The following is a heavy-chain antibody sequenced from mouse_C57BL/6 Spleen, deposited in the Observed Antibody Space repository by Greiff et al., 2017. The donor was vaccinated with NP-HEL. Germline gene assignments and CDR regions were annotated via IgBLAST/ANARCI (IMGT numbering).Heavy chain of an antibody. V-gene: IGHV3-6*01. CDR1: GYSITSGYY. CDR2: ISYDGSN. CDR3: ARRDSSGYGYAMDY. Sequence: DVQLQESGPGLVKPSQSLSLTCSVTGYSITSGYYWNWIRQFPGNKLEWMGYISYDGSNNYNPSLKNRISITRDTSKNQFFLKLNSVTTEDTATYYCARRDSSGYGYAMDYWGQGTSVTVSS. J-gene: IGHJ4*01. D-gene: IGHD3-2*02.